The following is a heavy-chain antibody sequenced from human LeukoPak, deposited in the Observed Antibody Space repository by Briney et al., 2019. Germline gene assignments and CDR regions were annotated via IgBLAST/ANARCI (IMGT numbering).Heavy chain of an antibody. CDR3: AREGYGQGFAFDI. CDR1: GFTFSSYG. Sequence: PGGSLRLSCAASGFTFSSYGMHWVRQAPGTGLEWVAVIWYDGSNKYYADSVKGRFTISRDNSKNTLYLQMNSLRAEDTAVYYCAREGYGQGFAFDIWGQGTMVTVSS. J-gene: IGHJ3*02. CDR2: IWYDGSNK. D-gene: IGHD5-12*01. V-gene: IGHV3-30*19.